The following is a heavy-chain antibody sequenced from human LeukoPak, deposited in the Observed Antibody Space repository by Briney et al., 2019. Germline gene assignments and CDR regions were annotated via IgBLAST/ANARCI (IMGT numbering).Heavy chain of an antibody. CDR2: IGAYNGNT. CDR3: ARDVGDGDYFDY. CDR1: GYTFTGYY. V-gene: IGHV1-18*04. Sequence: GASVKVSCKASGYTFTGYYMHWVRQAPGQGLEWMGWIGAYNGNTNYTQKLQGRVTMTTDTSTSTAYMELRSLRSDDTAVYYCARDVGDGDYFDYWGQGTLVTVSS. D-gene: IGHD4-17*01. J-gene: IGHJ4*02.